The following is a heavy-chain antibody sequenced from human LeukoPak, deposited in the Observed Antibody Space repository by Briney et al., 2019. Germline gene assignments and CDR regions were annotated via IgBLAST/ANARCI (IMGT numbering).Heavy chain of an antibody. V-gene: IGHV3-30-3*01. CDR3: ARVRVGDYLRYAFDI. J-gene: IGHJ3*02. CDR1: GFTFSSYA. D-gene: IGHD4-17*01. Sequence: GGSLRLSCAASGFTFSSYAMHWVRQAPGKGLEWVAVISYDGSNKYYADSVKGRFTISRDNSKNTLYLQMNSLRPEDTAVFYCARVRVGDYLRYAFDIWGQGTMVTVSS. CDR2: ISYDGSNK.